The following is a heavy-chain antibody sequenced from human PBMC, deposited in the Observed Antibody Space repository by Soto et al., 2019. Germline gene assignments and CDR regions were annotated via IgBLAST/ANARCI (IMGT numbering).Heavy chain of an antibody. Sequence: ASVKVSCKASGYTFTDYAMHWVRQAPGQRLEWMGWISTGNGNTKYSQKFQGRVTITRDTSATTAYMELSSLRSEDTAVYYCAKGSQMWIPDCWGRGTLVTVSS. CDR3: AKGSQMWIPDC. CDR2: ISTGNGNT. J-gene: IGHJ4*02. CDR1: GYTFTDYA. D-gene: IGHD5-18*01. V-gene: IGHV1-3*04.